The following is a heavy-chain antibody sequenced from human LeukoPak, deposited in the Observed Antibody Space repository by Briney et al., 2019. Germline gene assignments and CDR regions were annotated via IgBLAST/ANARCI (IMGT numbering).Heavy chain of an antibody. V-gene: IGHV4-34*01. Sequence: SETLSLTCAVYGGSFSGYYWSWIRQPPGKGLEWIGEINHSGSTNYNPSLKSRVTISVDTSKSQFSLKLSSVTAADTAVYYCARGVRFPVGFDPWGQGTLVTVSS. CDR1: GGSFSGYY. J-gene: IGHJ5*02. D-gene: IGHD3-3*01. CDR3: ARGVRFPVGFDP. CDR2: INHSGST.